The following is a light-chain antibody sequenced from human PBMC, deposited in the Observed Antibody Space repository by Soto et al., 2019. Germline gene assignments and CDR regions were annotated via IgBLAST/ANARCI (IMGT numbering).Light chain of an antibody. V-gene: IGKV3-20*01. CDR2: GTS. CDR3: QPYGDSRT. Sequence: EIVLTQSPGTLSLSPGERATLSCRASQIITSNYLAWYQQKPGQAPRLLIHGTSSRATGIPDRFSGSGSGTFFTITSSRLEPEDFSVYYRQPYGDSRTFGQGTKVEIK. J-gene: IGKJ1*01. CDR1: QIITSNY.